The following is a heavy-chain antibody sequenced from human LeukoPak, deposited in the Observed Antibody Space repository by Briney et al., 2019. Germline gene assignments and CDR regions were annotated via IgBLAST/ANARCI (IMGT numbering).Heavy chain of an antibody. CDR3: ARGEHTYGH. CDR1: GGSISSSSYN. J-gene: IGHJ4*02. Sequence: ETLSLTCTVSGGSISSSSYNWGWIRQPPGKGLEWVANINQDGSEKYYVDSVKGRFTISRDNAKNSLYLQMNSLRAEDTAVYYCARGEHTYGHWGQGTLVTVSS. D-gene: IGHD5-18*01. V-gene: IGHV3-7*04. CDR2: INQDGSEK.